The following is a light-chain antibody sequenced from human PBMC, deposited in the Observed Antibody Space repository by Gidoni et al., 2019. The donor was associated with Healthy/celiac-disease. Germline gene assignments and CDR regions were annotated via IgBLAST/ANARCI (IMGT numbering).Light chain of an antibody. CDR2: KAS. J-gene: IGKJ2*01. V-gene: IGKV1-5*03. CDR1: QSISSC. Sequence: DIQMTQAPSTLAASVGDRVTITCRARQSISSCLAWYQQKPGKAPKPLIYKASRLESGVPARFSGSGSGTEFTLTISSLQPDDFATYYCQQYNRYSYTFGQGTKLEIK. CDR3: QQYNRYSYT.